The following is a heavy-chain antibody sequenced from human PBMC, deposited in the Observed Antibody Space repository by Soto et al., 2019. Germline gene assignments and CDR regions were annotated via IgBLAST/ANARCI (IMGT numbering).Heavy chain of an antibody. J-gene: IGHJ4*02. D-gene: IGHD3-22*01. V-gene: IGHV4-34*01. CDR2: INHSGST. CDR1: GGSFSGYY. CDR3: ATDRRNYYDSSGYYFRGIPSLLX. Sequence: SETLSLTCAVYGGSFSGYYWSWIRQPPGKWLEWIGEINHSGSTNYNPSLKSRVTISVDTSKNQFSLKLSSVTAADTAVYYCATDRRNYYDSSGYYFRGIPSLLXWGQGNLVTV.